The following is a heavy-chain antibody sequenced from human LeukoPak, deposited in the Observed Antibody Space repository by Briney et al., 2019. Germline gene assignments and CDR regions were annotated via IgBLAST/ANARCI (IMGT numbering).Heavy chain of an antibody. V-gene: IGHV3-74*01. D-gene: IGHD3-22*01. CDR3: ARADYCDRTLPFGY. CDR1: GFTFSSYW. J-gene: IGHJ4*02. Sequence: PGGSLRLSCAASGFTFSSYWMHWVRQAPGKGLVWVSRINSDGSITTYADSVKGRFTISRDNAKNTLYLQMSSLRAEDTAVYYCARADYCDRTLPFGYWGQGTLVTVSS. CDR2: INSDGSIT.